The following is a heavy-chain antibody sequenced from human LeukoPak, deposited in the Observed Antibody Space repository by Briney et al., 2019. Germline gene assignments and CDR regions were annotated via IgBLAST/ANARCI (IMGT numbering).Heavy chain of an antibody. D-gene: IGHD6-19*01. CDR3: ARGGDGGSGWYEEY. CDR1: GGSFSGYY. Sequence: SETLSLTCAVYGGSFSGYYWSWIRQPPGKGLEWIGEINHSGSTNYNPSLKSRVTISVDTSKNQFSLKLSSVTAADTAVYYCARGGDGGSGWYEEYWGQGTLVTVSS. V-gene: IGHV4-34*01. J-gene: IGHJ4*02. CDR2: INHSGST.